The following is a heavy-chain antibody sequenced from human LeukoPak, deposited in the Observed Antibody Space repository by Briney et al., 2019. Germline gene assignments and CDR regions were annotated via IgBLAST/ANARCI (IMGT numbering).Heavy chain of an antibody. D-gene: IGHD2-2*02. CDR3: ARDGVVPAAISVTAPTDNWFDP. Sequence: ASVKVSCKASGYTFTSYGISWVRQAPGQGLEWMGWISAYNGTTDYAQKLQGRVTMTTDASTSTAYMELRSLRSDDTAVYYCARDGVVPAAISVTAPTDNWFDPWGQGTLVTVSS. CDR2: ISAYNGTT. V-gene: IGHV1-18*01. CDR1: GYTFTSYG. J-gene: IGHJ5*02.